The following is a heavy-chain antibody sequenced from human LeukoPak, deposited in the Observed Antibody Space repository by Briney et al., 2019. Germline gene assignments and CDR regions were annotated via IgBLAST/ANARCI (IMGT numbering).Heavy chain of an antibody. V-gene: IGHV5-51*01. J-gene: IGHJ4*02. CDR1: GYSFTSYW. Sequence: GESLKISCKGSGYSFTSYWIGWVRQMPGKGLEWMGIIYPGDSDTRYSPSFQGQVTISADKSISTAYLQWSSLKASDAAVYYCARLKWEINFYFDSWGQGSLVTVSS. CDR3: ARLKWEINFYFDS. D-gene: IGHD1-26*01. CDR2: IYPGDSDT.